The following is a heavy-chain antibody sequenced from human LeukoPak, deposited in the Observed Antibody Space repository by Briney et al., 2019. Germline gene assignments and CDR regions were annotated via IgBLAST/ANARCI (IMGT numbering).Heavy chain of an antibody. CDR1: GGTFISYA. CDR2: IIPIFGTA. CDR3: ARSMATTPTGSTPDFDY. D-gene: IGHD5-24*01. V-gene: IGHV1-69*05. J-gene: IGHJ4*02. Sequence: AAAKVSCKASGGTFISYAISWVRQAPGQGLEWMGGIIPIFGTANYAQKFQGRVTITTDESTSTAYMELSSLRSEDTAVYYCARSMATTPTGSTPDFDYWGQGTLVTVSS.